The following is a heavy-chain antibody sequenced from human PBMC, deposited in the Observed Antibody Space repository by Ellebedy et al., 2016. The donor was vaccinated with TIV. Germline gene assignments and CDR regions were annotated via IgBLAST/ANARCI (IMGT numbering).Heavy chain of an antibody. V-gene: IGHV4-4*07. J-gene: IGHJ2*01. CDR2: IFMSGST. CDR1: GGSFSSYY. CDR3: ARLRQSRDRSHWYFDL. Sequence: SETLSLXCSVSGGSFSSYYWSWIRQSAGKSLEWIGRIFMSGSTTYNPSLKNRVTMSVDASTTQVSLNLSSVTAADTAVYFCARLRQSRDRSHWYFDLWGRGTLVTVSS. D-gene: IGHD1-14*01.